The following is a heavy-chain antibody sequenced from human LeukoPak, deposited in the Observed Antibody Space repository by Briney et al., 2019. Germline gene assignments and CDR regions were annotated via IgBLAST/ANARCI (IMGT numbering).Heavy chain of an antibody. V-gene: IGHV1-2*06. CDR3: ARDTGDCGGDCYSADY. J-gene: IGHJ4*02. D-gene: IGHD2-21*02. Sequence: ASVKVSCKASGYTFTGYYIHWVRQAPGQGLEWMGRINPNSGGTNYAQKFQGRVTMTRDTSISTAYMELSRLRSDDTAVYYCARDTGDCGGDCYSADYWGQGTLVTVSS. CDR2: INPNSGGT. CDR1: GYTFTGYY.